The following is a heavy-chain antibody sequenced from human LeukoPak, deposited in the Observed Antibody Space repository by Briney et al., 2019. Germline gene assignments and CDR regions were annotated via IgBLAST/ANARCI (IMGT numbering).Heavy chain of an antibody. CDR1: GYTFTGYY. D-gene: IGHD1-26*01. V-gene: IGHV1-2*02. CDR3: ARASSGARGDYFAY. J-gene: IGHJ4*02. CDR2: INPNSGGT. Sequence: ASVKVSCKASGYTFTGYYMHWVRQAPGQGLEWMGWINPNSGGTNYAQKFQGRVTMTRDMSTSTVYMELSSLRSEDTAVYYCARASSGARGDYFAYWGQGTLVTVSS.